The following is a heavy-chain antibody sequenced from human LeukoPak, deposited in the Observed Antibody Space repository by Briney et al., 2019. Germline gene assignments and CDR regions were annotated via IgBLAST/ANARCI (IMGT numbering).Heavy chain of an antibody. CDR2: INHSGST. CDR1: GGSLNGYY. V-gene: IGHV4-34*01. CDR3: ARGEYSSGWYGRPVRHDAFDI. Sequence: SETLSLTCAVYGGSLNGYYWSWIRQPPGKGLEWIGEINHSGSTNYNPSLKSRVTISVDTSKNQFSLKLSSVTAADTAVYYCARGEYSSGWYGRPVRHDAFDIWGQGTMVTVSS. J-gene: IGHJ3*02. D-gene: IGHD6-19*01.